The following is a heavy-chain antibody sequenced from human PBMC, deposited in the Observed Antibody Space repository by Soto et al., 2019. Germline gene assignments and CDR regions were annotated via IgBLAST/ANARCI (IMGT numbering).Heavy chain of an antibody. D-gene: IGHD1-1*01. CDR3: AIRGTRCLESPFDY. J-gene: IGHJ4*02. CDR1: GYTLNDLS. CDR2: LDPEDGET. V-gene: IGHV1-24*01. Sequence: QVQVVQSGAEVKKPGASVKVSCKVSGYTLNDLSVHWVRQAPGKGLEWMGGLDPEDGETIYAQKFQGRVTMTEDTSRVTAYMELSSLRSEDTAVYYCAIRGTRCLESPFDYWGQGTRVTVSS.